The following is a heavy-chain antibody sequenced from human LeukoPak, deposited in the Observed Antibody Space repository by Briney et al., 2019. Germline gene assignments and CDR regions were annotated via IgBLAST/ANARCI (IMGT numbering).Heavy chain of an antibody. CDR2: INPSGGST. D-gene: IGHD3-16*01. J-gene: IGHJ6*03. CDR3: ARVGDSQLADYYYYYYMDV. CDR1: GYTFTSYY. Sequence: ASVKVSCKASGYTFTSYYMHWVRQAPGQGLEWMGIINPSGGSTSYAQKFQGRVTMTRDTSISTAYMELSRLRSDDTAVYYCARVGDSQLADYYYYYYMDVWGKGTTVTISS. V-gene: IGHV1-46*01.